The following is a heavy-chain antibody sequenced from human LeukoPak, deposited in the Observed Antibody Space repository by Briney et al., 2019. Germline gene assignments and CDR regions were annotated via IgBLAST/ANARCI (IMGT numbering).Heavy chain of an antibody. D-gene: IGHD5-24*01. CDR3: ARGGEMATVDY. V-gene: IGHV4-59*01. CDR1: GGSISSYY. CDR2: FYNGGST. J-gene: IGHJ4*02. Sequence: PSETLSLTCTVSGGSISSYYWSWIRQPPGKGLEWIGYFYNGGSTNYSPSLKSRVTISVDTSKNQFSLKLRSVTAADTAVYYCARGGEMATVDYWGQGTLVTVSS.